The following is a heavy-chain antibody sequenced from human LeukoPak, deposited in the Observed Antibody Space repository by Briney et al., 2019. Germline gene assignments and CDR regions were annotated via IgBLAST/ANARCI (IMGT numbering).Heavy chain of an antibody. D-gene: IGHD2-15*01. CDR2: IHYSGST. J-gene: IGHJ6*03. Sequence: SQTLSLTCTVSGGSISSSSYYWGWIRQPPGKGLEWIGSIHYSGSTYYNPSLKSRVTISVDTSNNQFSLKLTSVTAADTAMYYCARDNLGYCSGGSCYLDYYYYYYMDVWGKGTTVTVSS. CDR3: ARDNLGYCSGGSCYLDYYYYYYMDV. CDR1: GGSISSSSYY. V-gene: IGHV4-39*07.